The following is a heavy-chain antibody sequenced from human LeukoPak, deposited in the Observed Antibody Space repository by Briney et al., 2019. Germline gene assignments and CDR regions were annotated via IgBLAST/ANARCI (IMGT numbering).Heavy chain of an antibody. CDR3: ARDVSGYAWFDP. D-gene: IGHD3-22*01. CDR1: GGSIRSY. Sequence: PSETLSLTCTVSGGSIRSYWSWIRQPAGKGLEWIGRIYGSGSTDYNPSLKSRVTMSIDTSKNQFSLNLISVTAADTAVYYCARDVSGYAWFDPWGQGTLVTVSS. J-gene: IGHJ5*02. V-gene: IGHV4-4*07. CDR2: IYGSGST.